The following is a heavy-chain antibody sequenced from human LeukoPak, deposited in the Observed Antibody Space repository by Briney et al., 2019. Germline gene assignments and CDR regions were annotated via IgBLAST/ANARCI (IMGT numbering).Heavy chain of an antibody. CDR2: IYHSGST. CDR3: ARARIAAAGNANWFDP. CDR1: GGSISSGGFS. Sequence: PSETLSLTCGVSGGSISSGGFSWSWIRQPPGKGLEWIGYIYHSGSTYYKPSLKSRVTISIDRSKNYSSLNLSSVTAADTAVYYCARARIAAAGNANWFDPWGQGTLVTVSS. D-gene: IGHD6-13*01. J-gene: IGHJ5*02. V-gene: IGHV4-30-2*01.